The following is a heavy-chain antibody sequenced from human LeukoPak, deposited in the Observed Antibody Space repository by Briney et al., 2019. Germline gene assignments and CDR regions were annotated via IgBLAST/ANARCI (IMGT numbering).Heavy chain of an antibody. J-gene: IGHJ5*02. Sequence: SETLSLTCTVSGGSISSSSFFWGWIRQPPGKGLEWIGSVYYSGSTYYNPSLKSRVTISVDTSKNLFSLKLNSVTASDTAVYFWAREADRHCSGGRCRNCFDPWGQGPLVTVSS. CDR3: AREADRHCSGGRCRNCFDP. CDR1: GGSISSSSFF. V-gene: IGHV4-39*07. CDR2: VYYSGST. D-gene: IGHD2-15*01.